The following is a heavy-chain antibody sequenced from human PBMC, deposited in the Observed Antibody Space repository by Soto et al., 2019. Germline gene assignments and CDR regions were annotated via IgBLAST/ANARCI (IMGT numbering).Heavy chain of an antibody. CDR3: ARVDGPGIAVTGVGAFDI. CDR1: GDSVSSNSAA. D-gene: IGHD6-19*01. J-gene: IGHJ3*02. CDR2: TYYRSKWYN. V-gene: IGHV6-1*01. Sequence: SQTLSLTWAISGDSVSSNSAAWNWIRHSPLRGLEWLGRTYYRSKWYNDYAVSVKSRITINPDTSKNQFSLQLNSVTPEDTAVHSCARVDGPGIAVTGVGAFDIWGQGTMVPVS.